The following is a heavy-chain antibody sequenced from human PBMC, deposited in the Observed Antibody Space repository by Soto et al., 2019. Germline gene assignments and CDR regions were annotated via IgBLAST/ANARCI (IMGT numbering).Heavy chain of an antibody. CDR1: GSSISSYY. J-gene: IGHJ5*02. D-gene: IGHD3-10*01. Sequence: SETLSLTCTVSGSSISSYYWSWIRQPPGKGLEWIGYIYYSGSTNYNPSLKSRVTISVDTSKNQFSLKLSSVTAADTAVYYCARAGGREYLSWFDPWGQGTLVTVSS. V-gene: IGHV4-59*01. CDR3: ARAGGREYLSWFDP. CDR2: IYYSGST.